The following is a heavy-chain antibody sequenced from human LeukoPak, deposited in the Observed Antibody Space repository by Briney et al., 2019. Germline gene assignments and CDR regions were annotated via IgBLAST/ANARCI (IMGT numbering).Heavy chain of an antibody. D-gene: IGHD1-26*01. CDR2: ISYSGST. V-gene: IGHV4-59*01. CDR1: GGSISSYY. Sequence: SETLSLTCTVSGGSISSYYWSWVRQPPGKGLEWIGYISYSGSTDYNPSLKSRVTISLDTSKNQFSLRLSSVTAADTAVYYCARETRLHSGSYSNDAFDIWGQGTMVTVSS. J-gene: IGHJ3*02. CDR3: ARETRLHSGSYSNDAFDI.